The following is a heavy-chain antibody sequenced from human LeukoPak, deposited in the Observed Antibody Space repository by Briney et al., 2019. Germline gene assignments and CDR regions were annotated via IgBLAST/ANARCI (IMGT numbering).Heavy chain of an antibody. Sequence: ASVKVSCKASGGTFSSYAISWVRQAPGQGLEWMGGIIPIFGTANYAQKFQGRVTITADESTSTAYMELSSLRSEDTAVYYCASCTRRGWGYNYDSFDYWGQGTLVTVSS. V-gene: IGHV1-69*13. J-gene: IGHJ4*02. D-gene: IGHD5-24*01. CDR1: GGTFSSYA. CDR3: ASCTRRGWGYNYDSFDY. CDR2: IIPIFGTA.